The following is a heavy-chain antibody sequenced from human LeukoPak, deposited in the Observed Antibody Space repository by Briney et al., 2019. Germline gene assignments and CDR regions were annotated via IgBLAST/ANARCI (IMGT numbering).Heavy chain of an antibody. CDR3: ATHSGSYYFHY. CDR2: IYYSGST. D-gene: IGHD1-26*01. CDR1: GSSVSSGSYY. Sequence: KPSETLSLTCSVSGSSVSSGSYYWGWIRQPPGKGLEWIGNIYYSGSTYYNPSLKSRVTISVDTSKNQFSLKLSSVTAADTAVFYCATHSGSYYFHYWGQGTLVTVSS. J-gene: IGHJ4*02. V-gene: IGHV4-39*01.